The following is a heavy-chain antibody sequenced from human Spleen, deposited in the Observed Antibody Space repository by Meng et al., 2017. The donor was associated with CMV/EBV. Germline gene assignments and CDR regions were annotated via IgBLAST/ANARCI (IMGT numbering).Heavy chain of an antibody. V-gene: IGHV4-59*01. CDR2: IHNSGST. J-gene: IGHJ6*02. Sequence: SETLSLTCTVSGGSISGYFWTWIRQSPGKGLEWIVYIHNSGSTNYNPSLKSRVTISVDTSKNQFSLKLNFVTAADTAVYYCARDTHGLDVWGQGTTVTVSS. CDR3: ARDTHGLDV. CDR1: GGSISGYF.